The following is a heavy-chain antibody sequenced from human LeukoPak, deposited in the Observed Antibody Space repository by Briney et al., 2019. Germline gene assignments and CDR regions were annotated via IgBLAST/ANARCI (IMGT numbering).Heavy chain of an antibody. Sequence: QPGGSLRLSCAASGFTFSSYAMSWVRQAPGKGLEWVSAISGSGGSTYYADSVKGRFTISRDNSKNTLYLQMNSLRAEDTAVYYCARRLYYHDSSASASWFDPRGQGTLVTVSS. CDR1: GFTFSSYA. D-gene: IGHD3-22*01. V-gene: IGHV3-23*01. CDR3: ARRLYYHDSSASASWFDP. CDR2: ISGSGGST. J-gene: IGHJ5*02.